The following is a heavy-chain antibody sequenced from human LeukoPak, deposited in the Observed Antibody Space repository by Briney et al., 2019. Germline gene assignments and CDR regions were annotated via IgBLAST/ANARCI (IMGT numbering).Heavy chain of an antibody. CDR2: ISAYNGNT. CDR3: AREGVAARRNPRGYYFDY. J-gene: IGHJ4*02. Sequence: ASVKVSCKASGYTFTSYGISWVRQAPGQGLEWMGWISAYNGNTNYAQKLQGRVTMTTDTSTSTAYMELRSLRSGDTAVYYCAREGVAARRNPRGYYFDYWGQGTLVTVSS. V-gene: IGHV1-18*01. D-gene: IGHD6-6*01. CDR1: GYTFTSYG.